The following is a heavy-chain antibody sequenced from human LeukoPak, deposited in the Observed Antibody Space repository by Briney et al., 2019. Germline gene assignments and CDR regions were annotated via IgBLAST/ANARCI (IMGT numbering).Heavy chain of an antibody. CDR3: ARDMLRWPTSGRGFDP. D-gene: IGHD4-23*01. CDR2: IYYSGNT. J-gene: IGHJ5*02. V-gene: IGHV4-59*01. Sequence: SETLSLTCTVSGGSISSYYWSWIRQPPGKGLEWIGNIYYSGNTNYNPSLKSRVTISVDTSKKQFSLKVSSVTAADTAVYYCARDMLRWPTSGRGFDPWGQGTLVTVSS. CDR1: GGSISSYY.